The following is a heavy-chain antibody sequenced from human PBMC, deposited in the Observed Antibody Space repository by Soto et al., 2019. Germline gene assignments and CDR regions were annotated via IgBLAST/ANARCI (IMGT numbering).Heavy chain of an antibody. V-gene: IGHV3-23*01. CDR2: ISGSGAGT. J-gene: IGHJ4*02. D-gene: IGHD1-26*01. CDR1: GFTFRSYA. Sequence: EVQLLESGGGLVQPGGSLRLSCAASGFTFRSYAMTWVRQAPGKGLEWVSAISGSGAGTYYADSVKGRFTISRDKSKNTLYLQMKSLRAEDTAIYYCAKGPSVSFGKNGKYSFDYWGQGTLVTVSS. CDR3: AKGPSVSFGKNGKYSFDY.